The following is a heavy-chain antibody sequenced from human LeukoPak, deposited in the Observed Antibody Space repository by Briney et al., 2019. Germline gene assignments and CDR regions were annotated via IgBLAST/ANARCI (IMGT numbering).Heavy chain of an antibody. J-gene: IGHJ4*02. CDR2: ISEDGSRE. Sequence: GGSLRLSCEVSGINFRKYWMTWVRQAPGKGLEWVASISEDGSREWCVDSVKGRFTVSRDNAKNALYLQVNSLRVDDTAVYYCTRDYSNARDYWGQGTLVTVSS. D-gene: IGHD2-21*01. CDR1: GINFRKYW. CDR3: TRDYSNARDY. V-gene: IGHV3-7*01.